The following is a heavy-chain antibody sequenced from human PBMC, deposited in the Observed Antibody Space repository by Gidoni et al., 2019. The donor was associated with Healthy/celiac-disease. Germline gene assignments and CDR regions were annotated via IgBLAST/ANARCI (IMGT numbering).Heavy chain of an antibody. CDR3: ARHAIYGSGSYMGP. V-gene: IGHV4-39*01. CDR1: GGSISSSSYY. Sequence: QLQLQESGPGLVKPSETLSLTCTVSGGSISSSSYYWGWFRQPPGKGLEWIGSIYYSGSTYYNPSLKSRVTISVDTSKNQFSLKLSSVTAADTAVYYCARHAIYGSGSYMGPWGQGTLVTVSS. CDR2: IYYSGST. J-gene: IGHJ4*02. D-gene: IGHD3-10*01.